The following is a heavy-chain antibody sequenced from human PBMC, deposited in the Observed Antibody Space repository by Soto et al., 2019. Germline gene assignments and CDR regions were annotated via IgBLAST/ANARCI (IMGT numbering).Heavy chain of an antibody. CDR2: IYYSGST. D-gene: IGHD3-10*01. V-gene: IGHV4-59*01. CDR3: AGYGWGSGSYYYYYYYMDV. Sequence: SETLSLTCTVSGGSISSYYWSWIRQPPGKGLEWIGYIYYSGSTNYNPSLKSRVTISVDTSKNQFSLKLSSVTAADTAVYYCAGYGWGSGSYYYYYYYMDVWGKGTTVTVSS. CDR1: GGSISSYY. J-gene: IGHJ6*03.